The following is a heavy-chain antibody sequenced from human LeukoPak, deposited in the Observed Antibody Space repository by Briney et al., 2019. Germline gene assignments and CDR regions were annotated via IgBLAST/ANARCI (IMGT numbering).Heavy chain of an antibody. V-gene: IGHV4-4*07. CDR2: IYTSGST. Sequence: SETLSLTCTVSGGSISSYYWSWIRQPAGKGLEWIGRIYTSGSTNYNPSLKSRVTMSVDTSKNQFSLKLSSVPAADTAVYYCARDGGYSGYDYLAVGYYFDYWGQGTLVTVSS. CDR1: GGSISSYY. D-gene: IGHD5-12*01. J-gene: IGHJ4*02. CDR3: ARDGGYSGYDYLAVGYYFDY.